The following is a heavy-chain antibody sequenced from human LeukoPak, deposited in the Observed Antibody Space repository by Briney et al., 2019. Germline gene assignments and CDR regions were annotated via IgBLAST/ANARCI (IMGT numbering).Heavy chain of an antibody. D-gene: IGHD4-17*01. CDR1: GFTFSSYA. J-gene: IGHJ4*02. V-gene: IGHV3-23*01. Sequence: HPGGSLRLSCAASGFTFSSYAMSWVRQAPGKGLEWVSAISGSGGSTYYADSVKGRFTISRDNSKNTLYLQMNSLRAEDTAVYYCAKGYGDYGLIDYWGQGTLVTVSS. CDR2: ISGSGGST. CDR3: AKGYGDYGLIDY.